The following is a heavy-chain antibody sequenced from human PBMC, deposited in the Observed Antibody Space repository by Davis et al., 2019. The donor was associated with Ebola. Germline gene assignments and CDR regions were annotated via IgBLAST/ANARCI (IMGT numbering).Heavy chain of an antibody. CDR1: GYTFTSYD. D-gene: IGHD3-16*01. V-gene: IGHV1-8*03. J-gene: IGHJ4*02. Sequence: ASVKVSCKASGYTFTSYDINWVRQATGQGLEWMGWMNPDSGNTGYAQKFQGRVTITTNTSINTAYMEVSSLRSEDTAVYYCARFGHGAYWGQGTLVTVSS. CDR2: MNPDSGNT. CDR3: ARFGHGAY.